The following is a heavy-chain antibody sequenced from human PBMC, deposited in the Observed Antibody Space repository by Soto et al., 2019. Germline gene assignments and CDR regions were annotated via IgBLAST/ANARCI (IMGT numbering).Heavy chain of an antibody. Sequence: ASVKVSCKASGYTFTSYGISWVRQAPGQGLEWMGWISAYNGNTNYAQKLQGRVTMTTDTSTSAAYMELRSLRSDDTAVYYCARGPTYYYDSSGYYPPVNWGQGTLVTVSS. CDR2: ISAYNGNT. CDR1: GYTFTSYG. J-gene: IGHJ4*02. D-gene: IGHD3-22*01. CDR3: ARGPTYYYDSSGYYPPVN. V-gene: IGHV1-18*01.